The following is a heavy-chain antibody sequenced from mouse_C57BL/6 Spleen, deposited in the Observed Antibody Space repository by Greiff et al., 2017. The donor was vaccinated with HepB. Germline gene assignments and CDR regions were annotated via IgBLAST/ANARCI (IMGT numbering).Heavy chain of an antibody. V-gene: IGHV2-2*01. J-gene: IGHJ2*01. D-gene: IGHD2-5*01. CDR1: GFSLTSYG. CDR3: ARSGYYSNLYYFDY. Sequence: VKLQESGPGLVQPSQSLSITCTVSGFSLTSYGVHWVRQSPGKGLEWLGVIWSGGSTDYNAAFISRLSISKDNSKSQVFFKMNSLQADDTAIYYCARSGYYSNLYYFDYWGQGTTLTVSS. CDR2: IWSGGST.